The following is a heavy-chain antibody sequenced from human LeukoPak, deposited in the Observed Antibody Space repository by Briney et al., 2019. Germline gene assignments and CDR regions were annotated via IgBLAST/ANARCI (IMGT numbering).Heavy chain of an antibody. Sequence: SETLSLTCTVSGGSISIYYWNWIRQPAGKGLEWIGRIYNTGSTNYNPSLKSRLTMSVDTSNNRLSLNLSPVTAADTAVYYCARDGGGTGRPFDFWGQGTLVTVSS. CDR2: IYNTGST. J-gene: IGHJ4*02. CDR1: GGSISIYY. V-gene: IGHV4-4*07. D-gene: IGHD1-26*01. CDR3: ARDGGGTGRPFDF.